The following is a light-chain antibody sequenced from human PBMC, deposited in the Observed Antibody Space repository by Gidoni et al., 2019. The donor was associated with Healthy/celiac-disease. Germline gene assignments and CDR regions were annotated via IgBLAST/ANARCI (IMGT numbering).Light chain of an antibody. V-gene: IGKV1-39*01. CDR3: QQSYSLT. Sequence: DIQMTQSPSYLSASVGDRVTITCRASQSISSYLNWYQQKPGKAPKLLIYASASLQSGVPSRFSGSGSGTDFTLTISSLQPEYFSTYYCQQSYSLTFGPGTKVDIK. CDR2: ASA. J-gene: IGKJ3*01. CDR1: QSISSY.